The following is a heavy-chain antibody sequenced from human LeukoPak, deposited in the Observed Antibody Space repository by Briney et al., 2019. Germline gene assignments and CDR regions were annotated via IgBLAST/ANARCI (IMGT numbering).Heavy chain of an antibody. Sequence: GGSLRLSCAASGFTFSSYSMNWVRQAPGRGLEWVSSISSSSSYIYYADSVKGRFTISRDNAKNSLYLQMNSLRAEDTAVYYCARVFYGDYGGDAFDIWGQGTMVTVSS. CDR3: ARVFYGDYGGDAFDI. D-gene: IGHD4-17*01. CDR1: GFTFSSYS. J-gene: IGHJ3*02. V-gene: IGHV3-21*01. CDR2: ISSSSSYI.